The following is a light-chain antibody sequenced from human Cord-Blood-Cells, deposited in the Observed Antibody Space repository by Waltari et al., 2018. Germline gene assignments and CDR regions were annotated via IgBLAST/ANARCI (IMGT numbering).Light chain of an antibody. CDR1: QSVLYSSNNKNY. V-gene: IGKV4-1*01. Sequence: DIVMTQSPDSLAVSLGERATINCESSQSVLYSSNNKNYLAWYQQKPGQPPKLLIYWASTRESGVPDRFSGSGSGTDFTLTISSLQAEDVAVYYCQQYYSTPPSFTFGPGTKVDIK. J-gene: IGKJ3*01. CDR2: WAS. CDR3: QQYYSTPPSFT.